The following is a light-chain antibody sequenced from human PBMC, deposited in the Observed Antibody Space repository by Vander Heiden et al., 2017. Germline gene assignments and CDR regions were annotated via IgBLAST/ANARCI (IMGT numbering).Light chain of an antibody. Sequence: SSELPQPPSVSVSPGQTASLTCSGDKLGATYACWYHQKPDQHLVLVIYKDNKRTAGTPERFSGSNSGNTATLTISGTQARDEDDYYWQAGDSSTAVFGGGTKLTVL. CDR3: QAGDSSTAV. CDR2: KDN. CDR1: KLGATY. J-gene: IGLJ3*02. V-gene: IGLV3-1*01.